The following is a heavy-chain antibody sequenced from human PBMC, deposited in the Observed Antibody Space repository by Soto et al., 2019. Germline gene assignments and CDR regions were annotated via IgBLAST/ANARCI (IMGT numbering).Heavy chain of an antibody. CDR1: TYSISIGYY. CDR2: MYHSGTT. D-gene: IGHD3-16*01. V-gene: IGHV4-38-2*02. J-gene: IGHJ4*02. Sequence: AESLCISCTVSTYSISIGYYGGWIRQSPGEGLEWIVSMYHSGTTYYNPSLKSRVTISIGTSKNQFSLKLTSVTSADTSVYFCARVAFGPIDYWGQGTMVTVSS. CDR3: ARVAFGPIDY.